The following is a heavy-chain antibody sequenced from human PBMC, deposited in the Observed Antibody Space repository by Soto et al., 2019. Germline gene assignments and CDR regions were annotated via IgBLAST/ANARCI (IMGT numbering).Heavy chain of an antibody. Sequence: SETLSLTCTVSGGSISSYYWSWIRQPPGKGLEWIGYIYYSGSTNYNPSLKSRVTISVDTSKNQFPLKLSSVTAADTAVYYCARGGARPRNWFDPWGQGTLVTVSS. D-gene: IGHD6-6*01. CDR3: ARGGARPRNWFDP. CDR1: GGSISSYY. J-gene: IGHJ5*02. CDR2: IYYSGST. V-gene: IGHV4-59*01.